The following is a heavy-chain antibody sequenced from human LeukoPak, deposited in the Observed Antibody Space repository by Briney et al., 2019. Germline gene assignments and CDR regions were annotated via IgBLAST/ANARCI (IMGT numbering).Heavy chain of an antibody. CDR3: ARVGDGYTLDY. D-gene: IGHD5-24*01. V-gene: IGHV4-59*01. J-gene: IGHJ4*02. CDR1: GGSISSYY. CDR2: IHYSGST. Sequence: SETLSLTCTVSGGSISSYYWSWIRQPPGKGLEWTGYIHYSGSTNYNPSLKSRVTISVDTSKNQFSLKLSSVTAADTAVYYCARVGDGYTLDYWGQGTLVTVSS.